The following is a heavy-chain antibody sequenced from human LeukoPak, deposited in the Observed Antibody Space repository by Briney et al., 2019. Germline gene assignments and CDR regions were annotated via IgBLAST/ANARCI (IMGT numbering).Heavy chain of an antibody. Sequence: SETLSLTCTVSGGSLSSHYWSWIRQPPGKGLEWIGYIYYSGSTNYNPSLKSRVTISVDTSKNQFSLKLSSVTAADTAVYYCARGVLTGYYNDFDYWGQGTLVTVSS. CDR3: ARGVLTGYYNDFDY. V-gene: IGHV4-59*11. J-gene: IGHJ4*02. CDR1: GGSLSSHY. CDR2: IYYSGST. D-gene: IGHD3-9*01.